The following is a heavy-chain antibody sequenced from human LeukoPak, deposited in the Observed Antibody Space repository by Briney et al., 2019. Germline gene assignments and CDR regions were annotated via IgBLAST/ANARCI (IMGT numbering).Heavy chain of an antibody. CDR2: INPNSGGT. D-gene: IGHD5-18*01. CDR3: ASSPDSSGPYYYYYYMDV. Sequence: ASVKVSCKASGYTFTGYYMHWVRQAPGQGLEWMGWINPNSGGTNYAQKFQGRVTMTGDTSISTAYMELSRLRSDDTAVYYCASSPDSSGPYYYYYYMDVWGKGTTVTVSS. J-gene: IGHJ6*03. CDR1: GYTFTGYY. V-gene: IGHV1-2*02.